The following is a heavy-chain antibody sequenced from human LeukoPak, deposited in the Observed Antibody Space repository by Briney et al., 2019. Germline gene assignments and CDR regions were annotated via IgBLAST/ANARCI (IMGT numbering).Heavy chain of an antibody. D-gene: IGHD6-13*01. V-gene: IGHV3-23*01. CDR2: ITNTGSNT. Sequence: GGSLRLSCTASGFTFGDYAMSWFRQAPGKGLEWVSTITNTGSNTYYADSVKGRFTISRDNSKNTLYLQINSPRVEDTAIYYCAKAPMEDSWYIHFDFWGQGTLVTVSS. CDR3: AKAPMEDSWYIHFDF. CDR1: GFTFGDYA. J-gene: IGHJ4*02.